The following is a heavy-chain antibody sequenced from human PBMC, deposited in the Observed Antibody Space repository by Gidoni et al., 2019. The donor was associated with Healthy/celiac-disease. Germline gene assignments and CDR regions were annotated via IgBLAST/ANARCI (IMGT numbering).Heavy chain of an antibody. CDR3: ARGLTSGPFGSGYWFDP. CDR2: IWYDGSNK. J-gene: IGHJ5*02. D-gene: IGHD3-10*01. Sequence: LEWVAVIWYDGSNKYYADSVKGRFTISRDNSKNTLYLQMNSLRAEDTAVYYCARGLTSGPFGSGYWFDPWGQGTLVTVSS. V-gene: IGHV3-33*01.